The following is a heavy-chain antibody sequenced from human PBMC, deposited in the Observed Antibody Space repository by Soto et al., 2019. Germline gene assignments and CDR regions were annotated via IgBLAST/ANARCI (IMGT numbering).Heavy chain of an antibody. Sequence: PGGSLRLSCAASGFPFSSYGISWVRQAPGKGLEWVSVISGSGGSAYYADSVKGRFSLSRDNSKNTVYLQMNSLRAEDTAVYYCAKDSPVGIPLMRDLHDWGQGTLVTVS. V-gene: IGHV3-23*01. CDR3: AKDSPVGIPLMRDLHD. J-gene: IGHJ1*01. CDR1: GFPFSSYG. CDR2: ISGSGGSA. D-gene: IGHD3-22*01.